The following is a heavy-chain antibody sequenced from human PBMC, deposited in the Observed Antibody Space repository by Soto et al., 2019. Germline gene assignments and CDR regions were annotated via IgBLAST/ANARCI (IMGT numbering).Heavy chain of an antibody. CDR2: IYYSGST. J-gene: IGHJ6*02. Sequence: SETLSLTCTVSGGSISSYYWSWIRQPPGKGLEWIGYIYYSGSTNYNPSLKSRVTISVDTSKNQFSLKLSSVTAADTAVYYCARDYYGSGSYYNQRYYYYGMDVWGQGTTVTVS. D-gene: IGHD3-10*01. V-gene: IGHV4-59*01. CDR1: GGSISSYY. CDR3: ARDYYGSGSYYNQRYYYYGMDV.